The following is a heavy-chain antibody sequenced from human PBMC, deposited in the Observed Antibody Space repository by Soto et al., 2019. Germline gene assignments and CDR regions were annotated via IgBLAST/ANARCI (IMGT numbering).Heavy chain of an antibody. CDR2: INAGKGDT. CDR3: ARNILGGTTDN. D-gene: IGHD1-7*01. J-gene: IGHJ4*02. Sequence: QVQLVQSGAEEKKPGASVKVSCKASGYTFTNHAIHWVRQAPGQGLEWMGWINAGKGDTKYPQRFQGRVTITRDTYAGTAYRELGSLRSEDTGVYYCARNILGGTTDNWGPGTLVTVSS. V-gene: IGHV1-3*05. CDR1: GYTFTNHA.